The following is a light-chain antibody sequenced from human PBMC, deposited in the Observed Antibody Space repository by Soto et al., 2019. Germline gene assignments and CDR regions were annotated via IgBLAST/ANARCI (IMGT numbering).Light chain of an antibody. CDR2: EVS. CDR3: SSYTNSNTRV. Sequence: QSVLTQPASVSGPPGQSITISCTGTNXDVGDYNYVSWYQQHPGKAPKLIIYEVSNRPSGISDRFSASKSGNTASLTISGLQAEDEADYYCSSYTNSNTRVFGTGTKVTVL. J-gene: IGLJ1*01. CDR1: NXDVGDYNY. V-gene: IGLV2-14*01.